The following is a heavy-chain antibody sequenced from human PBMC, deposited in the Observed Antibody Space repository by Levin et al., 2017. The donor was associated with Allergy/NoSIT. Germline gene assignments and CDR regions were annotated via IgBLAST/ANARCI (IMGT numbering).Heavy chain of an antibody. V-gene: IGHV1-18*01. Sequence: ASVKVSCKPSGYTFSLYAISWVRQAPGQGPEWLGWISPYNGNTDYAQKFQGRVTMTTDTSTSTAYMELRSLRPDDTAVYYCARELHGYYYFDYWGQGTLVTVSS. D-gene: IGHD5-18*01. CDR2: ISPYNGNT. CDR1: GYTFSLYA. CDR3: ARELHGYYYFDY. J-gene: IGHJ4*02.